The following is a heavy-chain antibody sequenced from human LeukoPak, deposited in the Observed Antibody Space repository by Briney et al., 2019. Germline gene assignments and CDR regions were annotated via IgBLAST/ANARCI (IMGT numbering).Heavy chain of an antibody. V-gene: IGHV3-53*01. CDR1: GFTVSSNY. CDR2: IYSGGST. D-gene: IGHD4-17*01. J-gene: IGHJ4*02. CDR3: ARGRYGAYFDY. Sequence: GGSLRLSCAASGFTVSSNYMSWVRQAPGKGLEWVSVIYSGGSTYYADSVKGRFTISRDNSKNTLYLQMNSLRAEDTALYYCARGRYGAYFDYWGQGTLVTVSS.